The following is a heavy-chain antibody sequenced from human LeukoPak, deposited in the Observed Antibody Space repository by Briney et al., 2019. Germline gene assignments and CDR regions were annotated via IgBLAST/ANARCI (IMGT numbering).Heavy chain of an antibody. V-gene: IGHV4-39*01. Sequence: SETLSLTCTVSGGSITSSDYHWGWIRQPPGKGLEWIGSMYHRGSTYHNPSLKSRVTISVDTSKNQFSLKLNSVTAADTAVYYCARHVGQQLFYYYYGLDVWGQGTTVSVSS. J-gene: IGHJ6*02. CDR1: GGSITSSDYH. CDR2: MYHRGST. D-gene: IGHD6-13*01. CDR3: ARHVGQQLFYYYYGLDV.